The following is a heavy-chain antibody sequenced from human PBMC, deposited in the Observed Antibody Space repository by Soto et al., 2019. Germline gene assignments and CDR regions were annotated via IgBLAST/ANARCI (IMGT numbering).Heavy chain of an antibody. V-gene: IGHV1-18*04. CDR2: ISANNGNT. D-gene: IGHD1-1*01. CDR1: GYTFTSHG. J-gene: IGHJ5*02. CDR3: ARDSQLASRDWVDP. Sequence: AAVKCSFKASGYTFTSHGVTWVRQAPGQGLDCMGWISANNGNTEYAQKFQVRVTMTRDTSTRTAYMELRSLRSEDTSVYYCARDSQLASRDWVDPLGQLTQVTVS.